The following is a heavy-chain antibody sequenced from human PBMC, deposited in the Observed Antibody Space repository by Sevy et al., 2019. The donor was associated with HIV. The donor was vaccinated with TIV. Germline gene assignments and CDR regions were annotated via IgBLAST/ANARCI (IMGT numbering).Heavy chain of an antibody. J-gene: IGHJ3*02. D-gene: IGHD3-3*01. CDR3: ETGGDFWSGYSNDAFDI. CDR2: IRDSGEST. V-gene: IGHV3-23*01. CDR1: GFTFSSYA. Sequence: GESLKISCAASGFTFSSYAMSWFRQAPGKGLEWVSTIRDSGESTYNADSVKGRFTISRDNSKNTLYLQMNSLRADDTAIYYAETGGDFWSGYSNDAFDIWGQGTMVTVSS.